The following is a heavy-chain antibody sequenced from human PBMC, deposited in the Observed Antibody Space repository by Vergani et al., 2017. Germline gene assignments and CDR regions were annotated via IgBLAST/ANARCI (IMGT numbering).Heavy chain of an antibody. CDR3: ARGLSLYYYGSGSYYSGNWFDP. Sequence: QVQLQESGPRLVRPSQTLSLTCTVSGGSINTGAYYWSWIRQPAGKGLEWIGRVYTSGMTNYNPSLKSRVTILVDRSKSQLSLKLTSVTAGDTAVYFCARGLSLYYYGSGSYYSGNWFDPWGQGTLVTVSS. D-gene: IGHD3-10*01. V-gene: IGHV4-61*02. J-gene: IGHJ5*02. CDR1: GGSINTGAYY. CDR2: VYTSGMT.